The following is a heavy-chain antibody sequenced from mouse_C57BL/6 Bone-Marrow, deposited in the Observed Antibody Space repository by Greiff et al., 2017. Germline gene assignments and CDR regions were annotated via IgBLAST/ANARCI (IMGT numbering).Heavy chain of an antibody. Sequence: QVQLQQSGADLAKPGASVKLSCKASGYTFTSYWMPWVKQRPGQGLEWIGYINPSSGYTKYNQKFKDKATLTADKSSSTAYMQLSSLTYEDSAVYCCTRMKLGWYFDVWGTGTTVTVSS. D-gene: IGHD3-3*01. CDR2: INPSSGYT. J-gene: IGHJ1*03. CDR3: TRMKLGWYFDV. V-gene: IGHV1-7*01. CDR1: GYTFTSYW.